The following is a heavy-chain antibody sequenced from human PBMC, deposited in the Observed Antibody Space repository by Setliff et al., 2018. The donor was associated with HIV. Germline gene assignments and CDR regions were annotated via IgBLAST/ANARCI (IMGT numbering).Heavy chain of an antibody. J-gene: IGHJ4*02. CDR1: GYSITSGYY. CDR3: AKDRSNIVATIADH. Sequence: SETLSLTCAVSGYSITSGYYWGWIRQPPGKGLEWIGNMYDGGTPHYNPSLKSRVTVSLDTSRNQFSLRLTSVTAADTAVYYCAKDRSNIVATIADHWGQGTLVTVS. V-gene: IGHV4-38-2*02. CDR2: MYDGGTP. D-gene: IGHD5-12*01.